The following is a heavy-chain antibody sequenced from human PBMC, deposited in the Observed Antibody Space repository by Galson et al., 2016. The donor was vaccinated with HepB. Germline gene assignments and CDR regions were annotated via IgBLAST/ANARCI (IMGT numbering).Heavy chain of an antibody. J-gene: IGHJ4*02. CDR2: FSSNGGDT. D-gene: IGHD2-2*01. V-gene: IGHV3-64D*08. CDR1: GFTCSNYA. CDR3: VKGYCRTTTCPRSIYFDY. Sequence: SLRLSCAASGFTCSNYAMHWVRQAPGKGLEYVSAFSSNGGDTYYADSVKGRFTISRDNSKNTLYLQMSSLRAEDTAVYYCVKGYCRTTTCPRSIYFDYWGQGTLVTVSS.